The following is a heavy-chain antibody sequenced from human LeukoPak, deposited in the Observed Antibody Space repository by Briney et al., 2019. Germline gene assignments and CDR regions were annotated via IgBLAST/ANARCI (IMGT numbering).Heavy chain of an antibody. CDR2: IIPIFGTA. V-gene: IGHV1-69*05. CDR1: GGTFSSYA. CDR3: ARDSSGYYSPLS. Sequence: SVKVSCKASGGTFSSYAISWVRQAPGQGLEWMGGIIPIFGTANYAQKFQGRVTITTDESTSTAYMELSSLRSEDTAVYYCARDSSGYYSPLSRGQGTLVTVSS. J-gene: IGHJ4*02. D-gene: IGHD3-22*01.